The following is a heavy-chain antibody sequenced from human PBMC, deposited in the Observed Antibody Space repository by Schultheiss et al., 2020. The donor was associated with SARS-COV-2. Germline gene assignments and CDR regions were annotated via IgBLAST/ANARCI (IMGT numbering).Heavy chain of an antibody. CDR1: GGSISSYY. J-gene: IGHJ6*02. Sequence: SETLSLTCTVSGGSISSYYWSWIRQPPGKGLEWIGYIYYSGSTNYNPSLKSRVTISVDTSKNQFSLKLSSVTAADTAVYYCAREVVVPAANTYYYYGMDVWGQGTTVTVSS. CDR2: IYYSGST. V-gene: IGHV4-59*12. D-gene: IGHD2-2*01. CDR3: AREVVVPAANTYYYYGMDV.